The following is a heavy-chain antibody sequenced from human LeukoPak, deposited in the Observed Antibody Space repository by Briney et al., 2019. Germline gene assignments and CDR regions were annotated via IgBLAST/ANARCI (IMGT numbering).Heavy chain of an antibody. Sequence: PGGSLRLSCAASGFTFSSYAMHWVRQAPGKGLEWVAVISYDGSNKYHADSVKGRFTISRDNSKNTLYLQMNSLRAEDTAVYYCARAGYCSSTSCYGGGDYWGQGTLVTVSS. CDR1: GFTFSSYA. V-gene: IGHV3-30*04. J-gene: IGHJ4*02. CDR3: ARAGYCSSTSCYGGGDY. D-gene: IGHD2-2*01. CDR2: ISYDGSNK.